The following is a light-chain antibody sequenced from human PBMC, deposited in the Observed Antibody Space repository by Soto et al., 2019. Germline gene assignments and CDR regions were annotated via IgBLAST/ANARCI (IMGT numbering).Light chain of an antibody. J-gene: IGLJ2*01. CDR2: EVS. Sequence: QSALTQPASVSGSPGQSVTISCTGTSSDIGAYKYVSWYQHHPGKSPRLMIYEVSNRPSGVSNRFSASKSGNTASLTISGLQADDDEDYYCCSDSSTSTLVFGGGTKLTVL. V-gene: IGLV2-14*01. CDR3: CSDSSTSTLV. CDR1: SSDIGAYKY.